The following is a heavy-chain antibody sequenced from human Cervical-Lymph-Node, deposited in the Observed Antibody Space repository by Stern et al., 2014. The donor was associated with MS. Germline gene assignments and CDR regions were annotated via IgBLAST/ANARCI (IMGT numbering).Heavy chain of an antibody. D-gene: IGHD1-26*01. CDR2: IIPIFATT. Sequence: QVQLVQSGAEVKKPGSSVKVSCKVSGGTFSSYTLNWVRQAPGQGLEWMGSIIPIFATTNYAQTFQGKVTITADGSTSTAYMEVSSLGSEDTAVYYCAREGIPGAGGTFDNWGQGTLVIVSS. CDR3: AREGIPGAGGTFDN. CDR1: GGTFSSYT. J-gene: IGHJ4*02. V-gene: IGHV1-69*18.